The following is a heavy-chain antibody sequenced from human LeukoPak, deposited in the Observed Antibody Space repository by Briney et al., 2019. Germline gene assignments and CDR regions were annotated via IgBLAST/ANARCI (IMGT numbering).Heavy chain of an antibody. CDR3: ARVVAVAGMGAHYYYYYGMDV. Sequence: XLRLSCAASGFTFSSYGMHWVRQAPGKGLEWVAVISYDGSNKYYADSVKGRFTISRDNSKNTLYLQMNSLRAEDTAVYYCARVVAVAGMGAHYYYYYGMDVWGQGTTVTVSS. CDR1: GFTFSSYG. J-gene: IGHJ6*02. CDR2: ISYDGSNK. D-gene: IGHD6-19*01. V-gene: IGHV3-30*03.